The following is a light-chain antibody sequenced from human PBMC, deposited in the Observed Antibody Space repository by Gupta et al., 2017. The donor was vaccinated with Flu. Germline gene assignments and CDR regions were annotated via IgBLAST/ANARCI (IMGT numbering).Light chain of an antibody. V-gene: IGKV4-1*01. CDR1: QSVLYSSNNKNY. Sequence: DIVMTQSPDSLAVSLGERATINCKSSQSVLYSSNNKNYLAWYQQKPGQPPKLLIYCASTRESGVPDRFSGSGSGTDLTLTISSLQAEDVAVYYCQQNYSTLVTFGGGTKVEIK. CDR3: QQNYSTLVT. J-gene: IGKJ4*01. CDR2: CAS.